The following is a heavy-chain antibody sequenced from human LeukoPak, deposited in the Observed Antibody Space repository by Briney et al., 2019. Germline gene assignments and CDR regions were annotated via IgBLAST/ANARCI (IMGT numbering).Heavy chain of an antibody. CDR3: ARGSCSSTSCSLGDY. V-gene: IGHV3-20*04. J-gene: IGHJ4*02. CDR1: GFTSHHYG. Sequence: RSLRPSCPASGFTSHHYGIIWVLQPPANGLEPVSGINWNGGSTGYADSVKGRFTISRDNAKNSLYMQMNSLRAEDTALYYCARGSCSSTSCSLGDYWGQGTLVTVSS. D-gene: IGHD2-2*01. CDR2: INWNGGST.